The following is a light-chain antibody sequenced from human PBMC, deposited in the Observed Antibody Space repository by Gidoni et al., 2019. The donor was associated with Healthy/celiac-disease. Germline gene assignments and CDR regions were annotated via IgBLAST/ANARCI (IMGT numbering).Light chain of an antibody. V-gene: IGKV3-15*01. Sequence: EIVMTQSPATLSVSPGESATLSCRASQSVSSNLAWYPQKPGHAPRLLIYGASTRATGIPARFSGSGSGTGFTLTISSLQSEDFAVYYCQQYNNWPFWTFGQGTKVEIK. J-gene: IGKJ1*01. CDR2: GAS. CDR1: QSVSSN. CDR3: QQYNNWPFWT.